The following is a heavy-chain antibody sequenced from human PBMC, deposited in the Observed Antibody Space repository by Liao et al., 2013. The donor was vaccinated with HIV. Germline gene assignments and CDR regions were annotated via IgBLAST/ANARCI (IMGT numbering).Heavy chain of an antibody. D-gene: IGHD3-3*01. CDR2: MSPSGSI. J-gene: IGHJ3*01. V-gene: IGHV4-4*07. Sequence: QVHLQESGPGLVKPSETLSLTCTVSGGSISSYYWNWIRQPAGKGLEWIGRMSPSGSIKYNPSLKSRVMMSVDTSRTRFSLKLSSVTAADTAVYYCAARITISGVTIPHALDVWGQGTMVAVSS. CDR1: GGSISSYY. CDR3: AARITISGVTIPHALDV.